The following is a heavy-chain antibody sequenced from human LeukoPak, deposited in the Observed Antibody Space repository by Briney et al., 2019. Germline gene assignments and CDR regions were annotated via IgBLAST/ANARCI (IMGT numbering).Heavy chain of an antibody. D-gene: IGHD4-23*01. Sequence: GGSLRLSCAASGFTFSTYGMHWVRQAPGKGLEWVAFIRYDGSNKYYTDSVKGRLTISRDNAKNSLYLQMNSLRAEDTAVYYCARYYGGNSACDYWGQGTLVTVSS. CDR1: GFTFSTYG. CDR3: ARYYGGNSACDY. V-gene: IGHV3-30*02. CDR2: IRYDGSNK. J-gene: IGHJ4*02.